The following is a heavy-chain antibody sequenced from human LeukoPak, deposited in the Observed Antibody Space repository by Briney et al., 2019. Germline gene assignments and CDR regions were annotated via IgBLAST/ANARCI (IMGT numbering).Heavy chain of an antibody. V-gene: IGHV1-24*01. CDR1: GYTLTELS. D-gene: IGHD3-9*01. Sequence: ASVKVSCKVSGYTLTELSMHWVRQAPGKGLEWMGGFDPEDGETIYAQKFQGRVTMTEDTPTDTAYMELSSLRSEDTAVYYCATERDLTGYCDAFDIWGQGTMVTVSS. J-gene: IGHJ3*02. CDR3: ATERDLTGYCDAFDI. CDR2: FDPEDGET.